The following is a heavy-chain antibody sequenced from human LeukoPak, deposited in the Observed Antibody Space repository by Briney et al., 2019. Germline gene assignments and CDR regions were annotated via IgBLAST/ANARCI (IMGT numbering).Heavy chain of an antibody. CDR1: GFTFSDFY. CDR3: ARAQLLFGNYYYYGMDV. CDR2: ISNSGNTK. V-gene: IGHV3-11*01. J-gene: IGHJ6*02. D-gene: IGHD2-2*01. Sequence: GGSLRLSCAASGFTFSDFYMSWIRQAPGKGLDWVSYISNSGNTKYYAESVRGRFTISRDNAKNVLYLQMDSLRAEDTAVYYCARAQLLFGNYYYYGMDVWGQGTTVTVSS.